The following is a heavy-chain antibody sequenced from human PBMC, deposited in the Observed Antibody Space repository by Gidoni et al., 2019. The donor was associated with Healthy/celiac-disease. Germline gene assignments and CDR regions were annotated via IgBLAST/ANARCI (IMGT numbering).Heavy chain of an antibody. D-gene: IGHD3-3*01. J-gene: IGHJ4*02. CDR2: ISGSGGST. Sequence: EVQLLESGGGLVQPGGSLRLSCAASGFTLSSYAMSWVRQAPGKGLEWVSAISGSGGSTYYADSVKGRFTISRDNSKNTLYLQMNSLRAEDTAVYYCAKDQGAVLRFLEWLSHFDYWGQGTLVTVSS. CDR3: AKDQGAVLRFLEWLSHFDY. CDR1: GFTLSSYA. V-gene: IGHV3-23*01.